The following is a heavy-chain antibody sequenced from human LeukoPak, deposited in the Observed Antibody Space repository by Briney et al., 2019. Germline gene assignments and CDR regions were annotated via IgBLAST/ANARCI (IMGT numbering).Heavy chain of an antibody. Sequence: GGSLRLSCAASGFTFSSYAMSWVRQAPGKGREWVSAISGSGGSTYYADSVKGRFTISRDNSKNTLYLQMNSLRAEDTAVYYCAKPYYYDSSRDWGQGTLVTVSS. D-gene: IGHD3-22*01. V-gene: IGHV3-23*01. J-gene: IGHJ4*02. CDR1: GFTFSSYA. CDR3: AKPYYYDSSRD. CDR2: ISGSGGST.